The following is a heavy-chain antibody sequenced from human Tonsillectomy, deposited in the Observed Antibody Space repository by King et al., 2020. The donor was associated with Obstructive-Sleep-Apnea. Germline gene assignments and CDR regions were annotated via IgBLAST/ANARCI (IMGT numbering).Heavy chain of an antibody. J-gene: IGHJ4*02. CDR2: IYYSGST. V-gene: IGHV4-31*03. D-gene: IGHD3-22*01. Sequence: QLQESGPGLVKPSQTLSLTCTVSGGSISSGGYYWSWIRQHPGKGLEGIGYIYYSGSTYYNPSLKSRVTISVDTSKNQFSLKLSSVTAADTAVYYCARDGGNYYDSSGYIDYWGQGTLVTVSS. CDR3: ARDGGNYYDSSGYIDY. CDR1: GGSISSGGYY.